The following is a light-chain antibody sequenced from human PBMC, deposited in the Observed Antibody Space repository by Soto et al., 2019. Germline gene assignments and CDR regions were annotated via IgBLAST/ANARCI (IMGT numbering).Light chain of an antibody. CDR3: QQSYNTPYT. J-gene: IGKJ2*01. V-gene: IGKV1-39*01. Sequence: DIQMTQSPASLSASVGDRVTITCRASQSITSYLDWYQQKPGKAPTLLIYAASRSQSGVPSRFSGSGSGTDFTLTISSLQPEDFATYYCQQSYNTPYTFGQGTKLEIK. CDR1: QSITSY. CDR2: AAS.